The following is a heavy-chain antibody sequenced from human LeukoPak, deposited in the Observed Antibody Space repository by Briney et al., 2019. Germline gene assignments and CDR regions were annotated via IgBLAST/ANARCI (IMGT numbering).Heavy chain of an antibody. CDR1: GGSISRGGYY. J-gene: IGHJ4*02. CDR3: ARETMMYVGTYYFDY. V-gene: IGHV4-31*03. CDR2: IYYSGST. D-gene: IGHD3-22*01. Sequence: SQTLSLTCTVSGGSISRGGYYWSWIRQHPGKGLEWIGYIYYSGSTYYNPSLKSRVTISVDTSKNQFSLKLSSVTAADTAVYYCARETMMYVGTYYFDYWGQGTLVTVSS.